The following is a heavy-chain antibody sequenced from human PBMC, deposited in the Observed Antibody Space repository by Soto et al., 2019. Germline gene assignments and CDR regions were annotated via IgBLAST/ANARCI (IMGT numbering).Heavy chain of an antibody. CDR3: ARRAETNGWNGFGADKYYFDF. CDR1: GYTFTSYD. D-gene: IGHD1-1*01. CDR2: MNPNTGNS. Sequence: ASVKVSCKASGYTFTSYDIYWVRQATGQGLEWMGWMNPNTGNSGYAQKFQGRVTMTSDTSISTAHMELSSLRSDDAAVYYCARRAETNGWNGFGADKYYFDFWGQGTLVTVSS. V-gene: IGHV1-8*01. J-gene: IGHJ4*02.